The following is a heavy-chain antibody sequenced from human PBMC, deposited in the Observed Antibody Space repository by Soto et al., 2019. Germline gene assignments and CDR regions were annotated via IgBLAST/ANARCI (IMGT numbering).Heavy chain of an antibody. CDR1: SGPSSSHN. D-gene: IGHD1-26*01. J-gene: IGHJ6*02. Sequence: QVHVQQSGPGLVKPSETLSLSCTVSSGPSSSHNWGWIRQPPGRGLEWIGYVYYTGGPSYNPSLKSRVTISADTSTNHISLTLSSVTAADTAVYYCVRQGIDYLHGLVDVWGQGTTVSVSS. V-gene: IGHV4-59*08. CDR2: VYYTGGP. CDR3: VRQGIDYLHGLVDV.